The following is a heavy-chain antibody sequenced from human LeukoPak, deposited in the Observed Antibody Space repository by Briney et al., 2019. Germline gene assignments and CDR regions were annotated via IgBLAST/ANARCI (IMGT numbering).Heavy chain of an antibody. CDR3: ARHSTTAGTEYAFDI. Sequence: SETLTLTCTVSGGSISSYYWSWIRQPPGKGLEWIGYIYYSGSTNYNPSLKSRVTISVDTSKNQFSLKLSSVTAADTAVYYCARHSTTAGTEYAFDIWGQGTMVTVSS. CDR2: IYYSGST. D-gene: IGHD2-2*01. V-gene: IGHV4-59*08. J-gene: IGHJ3*02. CDR1: GGSISSYY.